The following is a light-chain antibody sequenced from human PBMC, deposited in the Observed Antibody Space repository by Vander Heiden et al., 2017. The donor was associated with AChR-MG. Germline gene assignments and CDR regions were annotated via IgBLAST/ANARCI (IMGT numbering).Light chain of an antibody. CDR2: AAS. CDR3: QKDNSAPRT. J-gene: IGKJ1*01. V-gene: IGKV1-27*01. CDR1: QDISNY. Sequence: DIQMTQSPSSLSASVGDRVTITCRASQDISNYLAWYQQKPGKVPKLLISAASTLQSGVPSRFSGSGSGTDFTLTISSLQPEDVATYYCQKDNSAPRTFGQGTKVEIK.